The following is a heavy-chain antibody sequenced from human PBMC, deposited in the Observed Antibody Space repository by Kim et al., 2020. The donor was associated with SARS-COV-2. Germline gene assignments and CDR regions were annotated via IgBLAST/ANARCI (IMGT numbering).Heavy chain of an antibody. J-gene: IGHJ6*02. V-gene: IGHV3-23*01. Sequence: GGSLRLSCAASGFTFSSYAMSWVRQAPGKGLEWVSAISGSGGSTYYADSVKGRFTISRDNSKNTLYLQMNSLRAEDTAVYYCAKGFGTLVRGVIKSYYYYGMDVWGQGTTVTVSS. CDR3: AKGFGTLVRGVIKSYYYYGMDV. CDR1: GFTFSSYA. D-gene: IGHD3-10*01. CDR2: ISGSGGST.